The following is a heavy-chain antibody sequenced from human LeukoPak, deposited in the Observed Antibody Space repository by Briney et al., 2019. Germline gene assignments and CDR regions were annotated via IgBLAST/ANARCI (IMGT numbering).Heavy chain of an antibody. V-gene: IGHV4-30-4*01. CDR1: GGSISSGDYY. D-gene: IGHD4-17*01. J-gene: IGHJ3*02. CDR2: IYYSGST. Sequence: PSQTLSLTCTVSGGSISSGDYYWSWIRQPPGKGLEWIGCIYYSGSTYYNPSLKSRVTISVDTSKNQFSLELSSVTAADTAVYYCARDSGYDYGDYGTAFDIWGQGTMVTVSS. CDR3: ARDSGYDYGDYGTAFDI.